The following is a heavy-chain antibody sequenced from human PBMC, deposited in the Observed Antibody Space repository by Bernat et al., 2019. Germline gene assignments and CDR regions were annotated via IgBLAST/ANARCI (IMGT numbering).Heavy chain of an antibody. CDR2: IKQDGSEK. CDR1: GFTSRSYW. V-gene: IGHV3-7*03. D-gene: IGHD7-27*01. Sequence: EVQLVESGGGLVQPGGSLRLSCAASGFTSRSYWMRWFRQAPGKGLEWVANIKQDGSEKYYVDSVKGRFTISRDNAKNSLFLQMNGLRGEDTAVYYCARNWGTFDIWGQGTMVAVSS. CDR3: ARNWGTFDI. J-gene: IGHJ3*02.